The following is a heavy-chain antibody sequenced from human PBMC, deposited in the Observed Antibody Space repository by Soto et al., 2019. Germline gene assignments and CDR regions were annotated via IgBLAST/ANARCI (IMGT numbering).Heavy chain of an antibody. CDR1: GFTFSSYW. CDR3: ARDLLTGAARHLDY. J-gene: IGHJ4*02. Sequence: GGSLRLSCAASGFTFSSYWMSWVRQAPGKGLEWVANIKQDGSEKYYVDSVKGRFTISRDNAKNSLYLQMNSLRAEDTAVYYCARDLLTGAARHLDYWGQGTLVTVSS. CDR2: IKQDGSEK. D-gene: IGHD6-6*01. V-gene: IGHV3-7*01.